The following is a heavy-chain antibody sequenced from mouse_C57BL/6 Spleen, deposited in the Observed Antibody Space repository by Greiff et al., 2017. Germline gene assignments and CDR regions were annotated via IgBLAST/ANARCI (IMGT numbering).Heavy chain of an antibody. V-gene: IGHV5-6*01. Sequence: EVNLVESGGDLVKPGGSLKLSCAASGFTFSSYGMSWVRQTPDKRLEWVATISSGGSYTYYPDSVKGRFTISRDNAKNTLYLQMSSLKSEDTAMYDCARFYDYDGPYFDYWGQGTTLTVSS. J-gene: IGHJ2*01. CDR1: GFTFSSYG. CDR3: ARFYDYDGPYFDY. D-gene: IGHD2-4*01. CDR2: ISSGGSYT.